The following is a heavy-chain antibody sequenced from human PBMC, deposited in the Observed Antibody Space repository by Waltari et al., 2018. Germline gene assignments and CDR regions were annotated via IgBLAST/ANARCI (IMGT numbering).Heavy chain of an antibody. J-gene: IGHJ6*03. Sequence: EVQLVESGGGLVTPGESLRLSCVASGFSFHSYTMNWVRQAPGKGLEWVSSIGANGDYIYYADSARGRFTTSRDNARNALYLQMTSLRVDDSAIYFCASHFEDYYYYMDVWGKGTTVTVSS. CDR1: GFSFHSYT. V-gene: IGHV3-21*04. CDR3: ASHFEDYYYYMDV. CDR2: IGANGDYI.